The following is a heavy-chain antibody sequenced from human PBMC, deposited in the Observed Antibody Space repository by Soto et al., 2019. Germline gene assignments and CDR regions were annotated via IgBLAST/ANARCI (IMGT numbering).Heavy chain of an antibody. CDR2: ITVSGAGT. CDR3: SKSRYYDSSGPGAFDV. D-gene: IGHD3-22*01. CDR1: GFTFSTYA. Sequence: GGSLRLSCAASGFTFSTYAMTWVRQAPGKGLEWVASITVSGAGTYYADSVRGRFTISRDTPKNMVYLEMNSLGAEDTALYYCSKSRYYDSSGPGAFDVWGQGTMVTVSS. J-gene: IGHJ3*01. V-gene: IGHV3-23*01.